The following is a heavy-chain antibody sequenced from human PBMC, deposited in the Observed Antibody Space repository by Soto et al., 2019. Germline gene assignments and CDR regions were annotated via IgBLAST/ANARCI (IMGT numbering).Heavy chain of an antibody. J-gene: IGHJ6*02. CDR2: ISGYNGNT. Sequence: QVVLEQSGGEVKKPGASVKVSCKASGYTFSGYSITWVRQAPGQGLEWMGRISGYNGNTNYARTLLSRITLTTDTSTSTVYMELRSLTSDDTAFYYCAIDVFCGGAPACPDMDVWGQGTTVTVSS. CDR1: GYTFSGYS. V-gene: IGHV1-18*04. CDR3: AIDVFCGGAPACPDMDV. D-gene: IGHD2-21*01.